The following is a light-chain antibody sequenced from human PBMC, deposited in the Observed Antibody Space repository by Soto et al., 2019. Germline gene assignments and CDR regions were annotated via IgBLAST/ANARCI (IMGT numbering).Light chain of an antibody. CDR3: CSYAGRHTSV. V-gene: IGLV2-11*01. J-gene: IGLJ1*01. CDR1: SSDVGGYNY. CDR2: DVS. Sequence: QSALTQPRSVSGSPGQSVTISCTGTSSDVGGYNYVSWYQHHPGRAPKVMIYDVSKRPSGVPDRFSASKSGNTASLTIFGLQAEDEADYYCCSYAGRHTSVFGTGTKVTVL.